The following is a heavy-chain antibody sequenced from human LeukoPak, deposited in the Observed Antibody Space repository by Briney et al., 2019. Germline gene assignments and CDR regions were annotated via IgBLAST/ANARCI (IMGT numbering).Heavy chain of an antibody. CDR2: INPNSGGT. V-gene: IGHV1-2*02. CDR3: TRGGLLGGTEFDS. CDR1: GYTLNAYF. J-gene: IGHJ5*01. Sequence: ASVKVSCKASGYTLNAYFIHWVRQAPGQGLEWMGWINPNSGGTHYAQKFQGRVTMTRDTSISTAYMELYRLKSDDTAFYYCTRGGLLGGTEFDSWGQGTLVTLSS. D-gene: IGHD1-26*01.